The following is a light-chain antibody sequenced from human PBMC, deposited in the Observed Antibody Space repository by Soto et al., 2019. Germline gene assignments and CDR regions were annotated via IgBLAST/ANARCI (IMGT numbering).Light chain of an antibody. CDR1: QTISSNN. CDR2: GTS. CDR3: QQYGSWT. V-gene: IGKV3-20*01. J-gene: IGKJ1*01. Sequence: EIVLTQSPGTLSVSPGERATLSCRASQTISSNNLAWYQQKPGQAPSLLIYGTSSRATGIPDRFSGSGYGTDLTLTISRLEPEDSAIYYCQQYGSWTFGQGTKVEI.